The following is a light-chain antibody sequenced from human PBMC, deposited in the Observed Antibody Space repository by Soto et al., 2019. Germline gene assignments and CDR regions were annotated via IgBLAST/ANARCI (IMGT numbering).Light chain of an antibody. J-gene: IGKJ3*01. CDR2: AAS. V-gene: IGKV1-39*01. CDR1: QSISSY. Sequence: DIQMTQSPSSLSASVGDRVTITCRASQSISSYLNWYQQKPGKAPKLLIYAASSLQSGVPSRFSGSGSGTDFTLTISSLQPEEFATYYCQQSDSTLTFGPGTKVDSK. CDR3: QQSDSTLT.